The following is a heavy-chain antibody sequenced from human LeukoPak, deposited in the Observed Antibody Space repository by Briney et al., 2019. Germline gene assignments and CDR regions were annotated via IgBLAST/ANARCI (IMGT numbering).Heavy chain of an antibody. J-gene: IGHJ4*02. CDR2: ISYDGSNK. CDR1: GFTFSSYG. V-gene: IGHV3-30*18. Sequence: GRSLRLSCAASGFTFSSYGMHWVRQAPGKGLEWVAVISYDGSNKYYADSVKGRFTISRDNSKNTLYLQMNSLRAEDTALYYCAKYLKANSGWPFDSWGQGTLVTVSS. CDR3: AKYLKANSGWPFDS. D-gene: IGHD6-19*01.